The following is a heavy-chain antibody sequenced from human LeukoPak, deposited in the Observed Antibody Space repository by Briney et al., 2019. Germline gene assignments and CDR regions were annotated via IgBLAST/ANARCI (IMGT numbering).Heavy chain of an antibody. V-gene: IGHV4-34*01. Sequence: SETLSLTCAVYGGSFSDYYWSWIRQPPGKGLEWIGEINHSRSTNYNPSLKSRVTISVDTSKNQFSLKLSSVTAADTAVYYCATRSGYSSSFDYWGQGTLVTVSS. D-gene: IGHD6-13*01. J-gene: IGHJ4*02. CDR2: INHSRST. CDR3: ATRSGYSSSFDY. CDR1: GGSFSDYY.